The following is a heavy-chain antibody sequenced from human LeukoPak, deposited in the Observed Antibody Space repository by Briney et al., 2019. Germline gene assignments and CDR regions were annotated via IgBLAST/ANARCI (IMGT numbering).Heavy chain of an antibody. CDR3: ARDFSGTVYYFDY. CDR2: IYSGGST. CDR1: GITVSNNY. J-gene: IGHJ4*02. Sequence: GGSLRLSCAASGITVSNNYMSWVRQAPGKGLEWVSVIYSGGSTYYADSVKGRFTISRDNSKNTLYLQMNSLRAEDTAVYYCARDFSGTVYYFDYWGQGTLVTVSS. V-gene: IGHV3-66*01. D-gene: IGHD1-1*01.